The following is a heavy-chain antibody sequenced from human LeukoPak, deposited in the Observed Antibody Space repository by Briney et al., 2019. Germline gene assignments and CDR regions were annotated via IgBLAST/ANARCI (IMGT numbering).Heavy chain of an antibody. Sequence: GGSLRLSCAGSGFTFGDSTLSWVRQAPRKGLEWVSAISGSGGSTYYADSVKGRFTISRDNSKNTLYLQMNSLRAEDTAVYYCAKQVGYFDYWGQGTLVTVSS. CDR2: ISGSGGST. CDR1: GFTFGDST. V-gene: IGHV3-23*01. CDR3: AKQVGYFDY. J-gene: IGHJ4*02.